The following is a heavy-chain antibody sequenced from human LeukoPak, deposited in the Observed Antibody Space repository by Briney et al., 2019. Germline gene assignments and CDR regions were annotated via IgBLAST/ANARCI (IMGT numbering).Heavy chain of an antibody. D-gene: IGHD2-2*01. CDR2: IKQDGSEK. Sequence: GGSLRLSCAASGFTLSNYWMSWVRQAPGKGLEWVANIKQDGSEKYYVDSVKGRFTISRDNAKNSLYLQMNSLRADDTAVYYCASYYCTTTTCYYFEYRGQGTLVTVSS. CDR3: ASYYCTTTTCYYFEY. J-gene: IGHJ4*02. V-gene: IGHV3-7*01. CDR1: GFTLSNYW.